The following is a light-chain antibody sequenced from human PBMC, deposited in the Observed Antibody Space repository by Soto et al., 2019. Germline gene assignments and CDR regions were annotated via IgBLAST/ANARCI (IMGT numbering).Light chain of an antibody. CDR3: QQYNNWPPT. V-gene: IGKV1-5*01. J-gene: IGKJ1*01. CDR1: QSISSW. CDR2: DAS. Sequence: ASPLSASVGDRVTVTCRASQSISSWLAWYQQKPGKAPKLLIYDASSLESGVPSRFSGSGSGTEFTLTISSLQSEDVAVYYCQQYNNWPPTFGQGTKVDIK.